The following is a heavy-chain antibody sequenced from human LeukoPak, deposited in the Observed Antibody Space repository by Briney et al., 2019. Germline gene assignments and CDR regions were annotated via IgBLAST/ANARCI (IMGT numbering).Heavy chain of an antibody. V-gene: IGHV3-23*01. CDR1: GFSFINYA. D-gene: IGHD6-25*01. J-gene: IGHJ4*02. Sequence: GGSLRLSCAASGFSFINYAMSWVRQAPGKGLEWVSVISGGGVNIFYAESVKGRFTISRDDSKNTVYLQMNSLRAEDTAVYYCAKDPIYYAPAAPYYFYYWGQGTLVSVSS. CDR2: ISGGGVNI. CDR3: AKDPIYYAPAAPYYFYY.